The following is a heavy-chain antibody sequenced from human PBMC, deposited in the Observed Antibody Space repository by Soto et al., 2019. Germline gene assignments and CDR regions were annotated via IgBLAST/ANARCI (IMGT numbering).Heavy chain of an antibody. V-gene: IGHV5-51*01. CDR2: MFPGDSDT. J-gene: IGHJ6*02. CDR1: GYSFTSYW. D-gene: IGHD3-3*01. Sequence: GESLKISLKSSGYSFTSYWIAWVRQMPRKGLEWMGMMFPGDSDTRYSPSFQGQVTISAGKSISTAYLQWSSLKASDTAMYYCARRRGDETYDFWSGYYDYGMDVWGQGTTVTVSS. CDR3: ARRRGDETYDFWSGYYDYGMDV.